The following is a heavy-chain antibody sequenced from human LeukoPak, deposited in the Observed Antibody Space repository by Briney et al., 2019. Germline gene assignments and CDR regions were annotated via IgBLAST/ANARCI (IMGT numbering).Heavy chain of an antibody. V-gene: IGHV4-39*07. J-gene: IGHJ5*02. CDR2: IYYSGST. CDR3: ARGVAAGVRGFDP. CDR1: GGSISSSSYY. Sequence: SETLSLTCTVSGGSISSSSYYWGWIRQPRGKGREWIGRIYYSGSTYYHPSVQSRVTISVDRYKNQFSQKLSSVTGADTAVYYCARGVAAGVRGFDPWGQGTLVTVSS. D-gene: IGHD6-13*01.